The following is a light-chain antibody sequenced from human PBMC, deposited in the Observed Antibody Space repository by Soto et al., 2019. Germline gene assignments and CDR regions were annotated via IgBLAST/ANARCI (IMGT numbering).Light chain of an antibody. J-gene: IGKJ4*01. V-gene: IGKV3-15*01. CDR3: QHYNNLTPAPT. Sequence: EIVMTQSPATLSVSPGETATLSCRASQSVCGNLAWYQQTPRQAPRLLIYGASTSATGIPARFSGSGSGTEFTLTVSSLQSEDFAVYYCQHYNNLTPAPTFGGGTKMEIK. CDR2: GAS. CDR1: QSVCGN.